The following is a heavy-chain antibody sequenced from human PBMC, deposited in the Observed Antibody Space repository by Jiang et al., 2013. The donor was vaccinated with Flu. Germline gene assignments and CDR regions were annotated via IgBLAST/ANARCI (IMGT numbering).Heavy chain of an antibody. CDR3: AKCAGSTWYLDH. J-gene: IGHJ5*02. CDR1: GFTFSSYA. D-gene: IGHD6-13*01. Sequence: QLLESGGGLVQPGGSLRLSCAASGFTFSSYAMSWVRQAPGKGLEWVSAISNSGAGTYYADSVKGRFTISRDSSKNTVSLQMNSLRAEDTALYYCAKCAGSTWYLDHWGQGALVTVSS. CDR2: ISNSGAGT. V-gene: IGHV3-23*01.